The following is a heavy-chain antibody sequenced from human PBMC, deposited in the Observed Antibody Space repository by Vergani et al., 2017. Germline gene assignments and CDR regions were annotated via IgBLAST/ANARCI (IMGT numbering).Heavy chain of an antibody. CDR3: AKTLRYFEQYCFDY. V-gene: IGHV1-18*01. J-gene: IGHJ4*02. D-gene: IGHD3-9*01. CDR2: ISGYNGNS. CDR1: GYTFTSYG. Sequence: QVQLVQSGAEVKKPGASVKVSCKASGYTFTSYGISWVRQAPGQGLEWMGWISGYNGNSNYAQKLQGRVTMTTDTSTSTAYMELRSLRSDDTAVYYCAKTLRYFEQYCFDYWGQGTLVTVSS.